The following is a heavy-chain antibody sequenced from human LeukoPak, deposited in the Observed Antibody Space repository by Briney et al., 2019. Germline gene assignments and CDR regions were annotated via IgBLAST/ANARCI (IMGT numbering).Heavy chain of an antibody. Sequence: SETLSLTCTVSGGSISNYCWSWIRQPPGKGLEWIGYIHYSGSTSYNPSLKSRVTMSVDTSNDQFSLKVSSVTAADTAVYYCARGGSSWYADYWGQGTLVTVSS. V-gene: IGHV4-59*01. CDR2: IHYSGST. CDR1: GGSISNYC. J-gene: IGHJ4*02. CDR3: ARGGSSWYADY. D-gene: IGHD6-13*01.